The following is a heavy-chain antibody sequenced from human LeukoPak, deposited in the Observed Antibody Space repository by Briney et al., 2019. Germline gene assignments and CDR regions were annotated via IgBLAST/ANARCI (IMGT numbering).Heavy chain of an antibody. D-gene: IGHD2-15*01. V-gene: IGHV4-4*09. CDR3: ARHGDCSGGSCYYYYYMDV. Sequence: SETLSLTCTVSGGSISSYYWSWIRQPPGKGLEWIGYIYTSGSTNYNPSLKSRVTISVDTSKNQFSLKLSSVTAADTAVYYCARHGDCSGGSCYYYYYMDVWGKGTTVTVSS. CDR2: IYTSGST. CDR1: GGSISSYY. J-gene: IGHJ6*03.